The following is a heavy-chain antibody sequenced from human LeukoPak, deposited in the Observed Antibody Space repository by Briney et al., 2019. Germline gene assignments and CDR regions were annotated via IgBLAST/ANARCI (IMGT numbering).Heavy chain of an antibody. J-gene: IGHJ6*03. V-gene: IGHV1-46*01. D-gene: IGHD2-2*01. CDR2: INPSGGST. Sequence: ASVKVSCKASGYTFTSYYMHWVRQAPGQGLEWMGIINPSGGSTSYAQKFQGRVTMTRDTSTSTVYMELSSPRSEDTAVYYCARGIYCSSTSCRSGYYYYYMDVWGKGTTVTVSS. CDR3: ARGIYCSSTSCRSGYYYYYMDV. CDR1: GYTFTSYY.